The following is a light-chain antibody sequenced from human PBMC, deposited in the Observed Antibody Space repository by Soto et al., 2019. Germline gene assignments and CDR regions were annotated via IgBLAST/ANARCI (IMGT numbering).Light chain of an antibody. V-gene: IGLV2-14*03. CDR3: SSYTSSNTGV. CDR1: SSDVGGYDY. Sequence: QSALTQPASVSGSPAQSITISCTGTSSDVGGYDYVSWYQHHPGKAPKLMIYDVSNRPSGVSNRFSGSKSGNTASLTISGLQAEDEADYYCSSYTSSNTGVFGGGTKLTVL. J-gene: IGLJ2*01. CDR2: DVS.